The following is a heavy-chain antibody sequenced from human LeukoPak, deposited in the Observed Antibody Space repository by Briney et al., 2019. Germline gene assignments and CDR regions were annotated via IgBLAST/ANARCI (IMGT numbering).Heavy chain of an antibody. D-gene: IGHD3-9*01. CDR3: VRGLTPSEAFDI. V-gene: IGHV3-74*01. CDR1: GFTFSNHW. J-gene: IGHJ3*02. Sequence: GGSLRLSCAASGFTFSNHWMHWVRQAPGKGLMWVSRINKDGSNTIFADSVKGRFTSSRDNAKNTLFLQMNSLRAEDTAVYYCVRGLTPSEAFDIWGQGTMVTVSS. CDR2: INKDGSNT.